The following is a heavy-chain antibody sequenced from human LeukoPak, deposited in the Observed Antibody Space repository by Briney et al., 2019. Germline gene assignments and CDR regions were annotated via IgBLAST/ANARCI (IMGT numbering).Heavy chain of an antibody. D-gene: IGHD1-14*01. CDR1: GGSISSGSYY. CDR2: IFYGGST. Sequence: SQTLSLTCTVSGGSISSGSYYWSWIRQPPGKGLEWIGSIFYGGSTYYNPSLESRVTVSIATSKSQFSLRLTSVTAADTAVYYCARFGSRIGTGGSFGFDYWGQGTLVLVSS. J-gene: IGHJ4*02. CDR3: ARFGSRIGTGGSFGFDY. V-gene: IGHV4-39*07.